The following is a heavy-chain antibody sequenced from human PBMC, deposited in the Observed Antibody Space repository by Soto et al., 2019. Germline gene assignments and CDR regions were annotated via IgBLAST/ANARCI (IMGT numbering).Heavy chain of an antibody. V-gene: IGHV4-30-4*01. CDR1: GGSISSGDYY. CDR2: IYYSGST. J-gene: IGHJ5*02. Sequence: SETLSLTCTVSGGSISSGDYYWSWIRQPPGKGLEWIEYIYYSGSTYYNPSLKSRVTISVDTSKNQFSLKLSSVTAADTAVYYCASGASRIAAAGNWFDPWGQGTRVTVSP. CDR3: ASGASRIAAAGNWFDP. D-gene: IGHD6-13*01.